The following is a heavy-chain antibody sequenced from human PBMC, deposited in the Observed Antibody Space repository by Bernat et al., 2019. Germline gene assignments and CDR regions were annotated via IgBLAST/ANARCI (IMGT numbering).Heavy chain of an antibody. J-gene: IGHJ4*02. CDR3: ATSPRGYDILTGYYPFDY. CDR2: FDPEDGET. CDR1: GYTLTELS. D-gene: IGHD3-9*01. V-gene: IGHV1-24*01. Sequence: QVQLVQSGAEVKKPGASVKVSCKVSGYTLTELSMHWVRQAPGKGLEWMGGFDPEDGETIYAQKFQGRVPMTEDTSTDTAYMELSSLRSEDTAVYYCATSPRGYDILTGYYPFDYWGQGTLVTVSS.